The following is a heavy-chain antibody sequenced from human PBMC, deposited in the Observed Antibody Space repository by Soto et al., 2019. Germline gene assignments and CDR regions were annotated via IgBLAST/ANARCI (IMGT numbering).Heavy chain of an antibody. CDR3: ARDLYVTRGPYYYGMDV. CDR1: GFTFSSYW. CDR2: INSDGSST. D-gene: IGHD3-16*01. J-gene: IGHJ6*02. Sequence: PGGSLRLSCAASGFTFSSYWMHWVRQAPGKGLVWVSRINSDGSSTSYADSVKGRFTISRDNAKNTLYLQMNSLRAEDTAVYYCARDLYVTRGPYYYGMDVWGQGTTVTVSS. V-gene: IGHV3-74*01.